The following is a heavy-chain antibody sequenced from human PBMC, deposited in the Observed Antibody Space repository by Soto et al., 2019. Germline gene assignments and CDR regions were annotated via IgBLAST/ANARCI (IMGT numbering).Heavy chain of an antibody. CDR3: VSGADY. V-gene: IGHV3-7*05. J-gene: IGHJ4*02. Sequence: GGSLRLSCAASGLRFSSYWMTWVRQAPGKGLEWVANIKQDGSEKYYVDSVKGRFTISRDNAKNSLYLQMNSLRAEDTAVYYCVSGADYWGQGTLVTVSS. CDR1: GLRFSSYW. CDR2: IKQDGSEK.